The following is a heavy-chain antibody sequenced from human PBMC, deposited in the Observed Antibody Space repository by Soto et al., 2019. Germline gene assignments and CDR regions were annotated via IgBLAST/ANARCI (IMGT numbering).Heavy chain of an antibody. CDR3: ERAAGSNDFWSGYYPFDF. J-gene: IGHJ4*02. CDR2: IYYSGST. D-gene: IGHD3-3*01. Sequence: SETLSLTCTVSGGSISSYYWSWIRQPPGKGLEWIGYIYYSGSTNYNPSLKSRVTISVDTSKNQFSLKLSSVTAADTAVYYCERAAGSNDFWSGYYPFDFWGQGTLVTVSS. CDR1: GGSISSYY. V-gene: IGHV4-59*01.